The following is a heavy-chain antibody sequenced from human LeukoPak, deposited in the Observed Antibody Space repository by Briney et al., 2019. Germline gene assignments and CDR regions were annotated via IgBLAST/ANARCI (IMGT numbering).Heavy chain of an antibody. J-gene: IGHJ4*02. Sequence: GRSLRLSCAASGFSFSSYGMHWVRQAPGKGLEWVTIISHDGSNKYYGDSVKGRFTISRDNSKNTLYLQMNSLRPEDTAVYYCAKELVTLFPELDYWGQGTLVTVSS. D-gene: IGHD4-23*01. V-gene: IGHV3-30*18. CDR1: GFSFSSYG. CDR3: AKELVTLFPELDY. CDR2: ISHDGSNK.